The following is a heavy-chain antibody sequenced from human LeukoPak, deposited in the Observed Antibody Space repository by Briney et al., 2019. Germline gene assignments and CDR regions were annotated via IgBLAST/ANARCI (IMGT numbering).Heavy chain of an antibody. CDR3: AKDHDDSSGYYEYFQH. D-gene: IGHD3-22*01. CDR1: GITFSSYG. CDR2: IRYDGSNK. Sequence: GGSLRLSCAASGITFSSYGMHWVRQAPGKGLEWVAFIRYDGSNKYYADSVKGRFTISRDNSKNTLYLQMNSLRAEDTAVYYCAKDHDDSSGYYEYFQHWGQGTLVTVSS. J-gene: IGHJ1*01. V-gene: IGHV3-30*02.